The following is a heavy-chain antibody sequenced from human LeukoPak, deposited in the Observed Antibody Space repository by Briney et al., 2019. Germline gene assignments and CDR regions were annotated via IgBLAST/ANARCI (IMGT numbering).Heavy chain of an antibody. CDR3: ARTTEGGYTYGYFYYYYMDV. Sequence: SETLSLTCTVSGGSISSYYWSWIRQPPGKGLEWIGYIYYSGSTNYNPSLKSRVTISVDTSKNQFSLKLSSVTAADTAVYYCARTTEGGYTYGYFYYYYMDVWGKGTMVTISS. J-gene: IGHJ6*03. V-gene: IGHV4-59*01. D-gene: IGHD5-18*01. CDR2: IYYSGST. CDR1: GGSISSYY.